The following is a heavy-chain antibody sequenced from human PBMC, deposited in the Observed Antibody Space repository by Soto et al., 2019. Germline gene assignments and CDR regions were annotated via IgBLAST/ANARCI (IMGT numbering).Heavy chain of an antibody. CDR2: IRSTANSYAT. J-gene: IGHJ5*02. D-gene: IGHD1-1*01. Sequence: GGSLRLSCAASGFTFSGSAMHWVRQASAKGLEWVGRIRSTANSYATAYAASVKGRFTISRDDSKNTAYLQMNSLKTEDTAVYYCTRLVEPIHGNWFDPWGQGTLVTVSS. CDR1: GFTFSGSA. V-gene: IGHV3-73*01. CDR3: TRLVEPIHGNWFDP.